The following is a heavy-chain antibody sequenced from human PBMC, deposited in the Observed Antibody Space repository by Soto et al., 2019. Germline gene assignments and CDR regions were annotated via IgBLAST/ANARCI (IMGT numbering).Heavy chain of an antibody. CDR2: IYPGDSDT. J-gene: IGHJ4*02. Sequence: GESLKISCKGSGYSFIDYWIGWVRQVPGKGLEWMGVIYPGDSDTRYSPSFQGQVTISADKSISTAYLQWSSLKASDTAMYYCARHEGYYGSPAAGLFDYWGQGTLVTVSS. CDR1: GYSFIDYW. D-gene: IGHD3-10*01. CDR3: ARHEGYYGSPAAGLFDY. V-gene: IGHV5-51*01.